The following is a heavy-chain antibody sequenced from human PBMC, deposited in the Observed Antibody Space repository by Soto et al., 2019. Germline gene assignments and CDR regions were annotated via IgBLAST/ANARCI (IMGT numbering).Heavy chain of an antibody. J-gene: IGHJ4*02. CDR2: INAGNGNT. Sequence: QVQLVQSGAEEKKPGASVKVSCKASGYTFTSYAMHWVRQAPGQRLEWMGWINAGNGNTKYSKKFQGRVTITRDTTASKDYMELRSLRSEDTDVYYCAGSIVVVTALDYWGQGTLVTVSS. D-gene: IGHD2-21*02. CDR1: GYTFTSYA. CDR3: AGSIVVVTALDY. V-gene: IGHV1-3*05.